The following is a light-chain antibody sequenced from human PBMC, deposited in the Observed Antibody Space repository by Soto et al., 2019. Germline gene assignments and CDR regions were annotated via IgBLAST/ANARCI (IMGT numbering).Light chain of an antibody. V-gene: IGKV1-5*03. Sequence: DIQMTQSPSTLSASVGDRLTITCRASGSISSWLAWHQQKPGKAPKLLIYKASSLKSGVPSRFSGSGSGTEFTLTISSLQPDDFATYYCQQCHRYLTFGQGTKVDIK. CDR1: GSISSW. CDR3: QQCHRYLT. CDR2: KAS. J-gene: IGKJ1*01.